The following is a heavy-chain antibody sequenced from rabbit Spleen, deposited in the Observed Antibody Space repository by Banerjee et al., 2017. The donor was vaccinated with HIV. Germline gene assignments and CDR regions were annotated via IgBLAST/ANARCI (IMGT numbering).Heavy chain of an antibody. CDR2: IYGGDGAST. Sequence: QEQLVESGGDLVQPGRSLTLTCTASGFSFSSSYYMCWVRQAPGKGLEWIACIYGGDGASTAYANWAKGRFTISRSTSLNTVTLQVTSLTAADTATYFCARDSDSSFSSYGMDLWGQGTLVTVS. V-gene: IGHV1S45*01. D-gene: IGHD3-3*01. J-gene: IGHJ6*01. CDR1: GFSFSSSYY. CDR3: ARDSDSSFSSYGMDL.